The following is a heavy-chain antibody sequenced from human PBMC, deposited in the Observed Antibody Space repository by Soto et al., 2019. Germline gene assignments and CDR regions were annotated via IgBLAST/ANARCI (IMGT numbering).Heavy chain of an antibody. Sequence: QLQLQESGPGLVKPSETLSLTCTVSGGSISSGIYYWAWIRQPAGKGLEWVGSIPFGGSTSYNPSHQVPVTIPENTARNQFSLNLNPVTAADTASYSCARLVTPSYGRDYFDSWGQGTLVTVSS. J-gene: IGHJ4*02. V-gene: IGHV4-39*01. D-gene: IGHD5-18*01. CDR3: ARLVTPSYGRDYFDS. CDR2: IPFGGST. CDR1: GGSISSGIYY.